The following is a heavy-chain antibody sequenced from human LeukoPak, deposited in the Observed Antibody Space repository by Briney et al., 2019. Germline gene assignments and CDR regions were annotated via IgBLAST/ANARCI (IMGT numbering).Heavy chain of an antibody. J-gene: IGHJ4*02. D-gene: IGHD3-16*02. CDR3: AGEGDYVWGSYRYGGY. V-gene: IGHV3-21*01. CDR1: GFTFSSYG. Sequence: GGSLRLSCAASGFTFSSYGMSWVRQAPGKGLEWVSSISSSSSYIYYADSVKGRFTISRDNAKNSLYLQMNSLRAEDTAVYYCAGEGDYVWGSYRYGGYWGQGTLVTVSS. CDR2: ISSSSSYI.